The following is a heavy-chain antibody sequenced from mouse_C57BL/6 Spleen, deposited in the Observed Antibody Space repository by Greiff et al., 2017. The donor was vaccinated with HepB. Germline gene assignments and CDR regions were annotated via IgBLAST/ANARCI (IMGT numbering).Heavy chain of an antibody. CDR1: GFTFSDYG. CDR3: ARTEDYYVAGGFAY. V-gene: IGHV5-17*01. J-gene: IGHJ3*01. D-gene: IGHD1-1*01. Sequence: EVNVVESGGGLVKPGGSLKLSCAASGFTFSDYGMHWVRQAPEKGLEWVAYISSGSSTIYYADTVKGRFTISRDNAKNTLFLQMTSLRSEDTAMYYCARTEDYYVAGGFAYWGQGTLVTVSA. CDR2: ISSGSSTI.